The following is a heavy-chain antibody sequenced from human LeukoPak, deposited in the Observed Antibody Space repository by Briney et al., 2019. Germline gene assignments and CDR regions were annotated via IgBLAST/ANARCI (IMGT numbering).Heavy chain of an antibody. CDR3: AKNDAAMVYHYYYGMDV. CDR2: ISGDGHHT. J-gene: IGHJ6*02. D-gene: IGHD5-18*01. Sequence: GGSLRLSCAASVFTFYDYAIHWGRQAPGEGLECGSLISGDGHHTYYTHSLKGRLTISRDNSKNSLYLQMTSLRTEDPALYYCAKNDAAMVYHYYYGMDVWGQGTTVTVPS. CDR1: VFTFYDYA. V-gene: IGHV3-43*02.